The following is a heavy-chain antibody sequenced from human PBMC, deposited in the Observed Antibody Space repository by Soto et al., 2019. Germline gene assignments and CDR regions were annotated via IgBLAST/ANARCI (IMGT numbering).Heavy chain of an antibody. CDR2: VFYTGST. Sequence: LSLTCSVSGGPISSYYWNWIRQPPGKGLEWIGYVFYTGSTDYNPSLKSRVTMSIDTSRNQFSLKLTSVSAADTAVYYCARAFGSTMPSLVWGQGTLVTVSS. D-gene: IGHD2-2*01. V-gene: IGHV4-59*01. CDR1: GGPISSYY. J-gene: IGHJ4*02. CDR3: ARAFGSTMPSLV.